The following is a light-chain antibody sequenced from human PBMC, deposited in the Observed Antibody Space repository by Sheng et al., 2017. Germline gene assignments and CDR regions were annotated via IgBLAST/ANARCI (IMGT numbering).Light chain of an antibody. Sequence: EIVMTQSPATLSVSPGERATLSCRASQSVSSTLAWYQHKPGQAPRLLIYGASARATGIPARFSGSGSGTYFTLTISSLQSEDFAVYYCQHYYNWPRTFGQGTKVEV. CDR3: QHYYNWPRT. V-gene: IGKV3-15*01. CDR1: QSVSST. J-gene: IGKJ1*01. CDR2: GAS.